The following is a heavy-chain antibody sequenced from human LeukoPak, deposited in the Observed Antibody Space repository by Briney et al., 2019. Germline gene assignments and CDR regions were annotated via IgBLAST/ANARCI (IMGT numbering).Heavy chain of an antibody. D-gene: IGHD3-3*01. Sequence: GGSLRLSCAGSGFTFSSYGMHWVRQAPGKGLEWVAGMSFDGSKKSYADSVKGRFTISRDNSKNTLYLQMNSLRVEDTAVYYCARDSIDDFWSGYLYYYYYYMDVWGKGTTVTVSS. J-gene: IGHJ6*03. V-gene: IGHV3-30*03. CDR1: GFTFSSYG. CDR2: MSFDGSKK. CDR3: ARDSIDDFWSGYLYYYYYYMDV.